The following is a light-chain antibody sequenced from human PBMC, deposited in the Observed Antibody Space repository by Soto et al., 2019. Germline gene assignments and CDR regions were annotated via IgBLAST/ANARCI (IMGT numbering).Light chain of an antibody. CDR3: QQFDTSPYT. J-gene: IGKJ2*01. CDR2: GAS. Sequence: VLTQSPGTLSLSPGEIATISCRASQSGTNYLVWYQQKAGQAPRLLIYGASSRAPGIPDRFSGSGSGTDFTLTITRRGPEDSAVYSCQQFDTSPYTVGHGNKLEIK. CDR1: QSGTNY. V-gene: IGKV3-20*01.